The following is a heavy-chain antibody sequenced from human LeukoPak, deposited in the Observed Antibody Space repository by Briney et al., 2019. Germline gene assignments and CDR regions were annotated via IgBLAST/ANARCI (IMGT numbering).Heavy chain of an antibody. J-gene: IGHJ4*02. CDR3: ARSEGIVVGSLYYFDY. D-gene: IGHD3-22*01. CDR1: GYSISSGYY. Sequence: SETLSLTCTVSGYSISSGYYWSWIRQPPGKGLEWIGYIYYSGSTNYNPSLKSRVTISVDTSKNQFSLKLSSVTAADTAVYYCARSEGIVVGSLYYFDYWGQGTLVTVSS. V-gene: IGHV4-61*01. CDR2: IYYSGST.